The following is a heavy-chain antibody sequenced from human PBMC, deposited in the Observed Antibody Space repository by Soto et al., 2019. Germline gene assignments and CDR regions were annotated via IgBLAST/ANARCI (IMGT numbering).Heavy chain of an antibody. Sequence: GGSLRLSCAASGFTFSSYSMNWVRQAPGKGLEWVSSISSSSSYIYYADSVKGRFTISRDNAKNSLYLQMNSLRAEDTAVYYCARGPDPPYSYGYYYYYMDVWGKGTTVTVSS. CDR3: ARGPDPPYSYGYYYYYMDV. V-gene: IGHV3-21*01. CDR2: ISSSSSYI. J-gene: IGHJ6*03. D-gene: IGHD5-18*01. CDR1: GFTFSSYS.